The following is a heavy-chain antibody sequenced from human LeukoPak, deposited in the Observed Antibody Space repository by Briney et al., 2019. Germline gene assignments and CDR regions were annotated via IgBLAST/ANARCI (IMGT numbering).Heavy chain of an antibody. CDR1: GGSISSSSYY. J-gene: IGHJ4*02. D-gene: IGHD3-22*01. CDR3: ARTYYYDSSGYSLFDY. V-gene: IGHV4-39*01. CDR2: IYYSGST. Sequence: SETLSLTCTVSGGSISSSSYYWGWIRQPPGKGVEWIGSIYYSGSTYYNPSLKSRVTISVDTSKNQFSLKLSSVTAADTAVYYCARTYYYDSSGYSLFDYWGQGTLVTVSS.